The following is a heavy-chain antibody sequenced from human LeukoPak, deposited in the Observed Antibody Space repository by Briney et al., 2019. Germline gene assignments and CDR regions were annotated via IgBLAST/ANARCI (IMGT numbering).Heavy chain of an antibody. J-gene: IGHJ4*02. CDR1: GFTFSSYA. Sequence: GGSLRLSCAASGFTFSSYAMSWVRQAPGKGLEWVSAISGSGGSTYYADSVKGRFTISRDNSKNTLYLQMNSLRAEDTAVYYCAKDPRVDYYDSSGYLSPYYWGQGTLVTVSS. CDR2: ISGSGGST. D-gene: IGHD3-22*01. V-gene: IGHV3-23*01. CDR3: AKDPRVDYYDSSGYLSPYY.